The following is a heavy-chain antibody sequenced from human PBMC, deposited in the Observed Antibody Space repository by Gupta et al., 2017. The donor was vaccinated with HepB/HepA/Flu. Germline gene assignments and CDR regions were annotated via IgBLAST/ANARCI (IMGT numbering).Heavy chain of an antibody. V-gene: IGHV4-59*08. D-gene: IGHD5-24*01. J-gene: IGHJ4*02. CDR2: IYYSGST. CDR1: GGSISSYY. Sequence: QVQLQESGPGLVKPSENLSLTCTVSGGSISSYYWSWIRHPPGKGLEWIGYIYYSGSTNYNPSLKSRVTISVDTSKNQFSLKLSSVTAADTAVYYCARQAWDGYNSPYFDYWGQGTLVTVSS. CDR3: ARQAWDGYNSPYFDY.